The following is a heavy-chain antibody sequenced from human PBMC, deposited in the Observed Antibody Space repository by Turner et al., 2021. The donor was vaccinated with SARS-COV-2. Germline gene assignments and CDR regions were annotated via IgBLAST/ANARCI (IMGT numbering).Heavy chain of an antibody. CDR1: GYPLTELS. V-gene: IGHV1-24*01. D-gene: IGHD5-12*01. CDR2: FDPKDGES. J-gene: IGHJ6*02. Sequence: QDTVVQSGAEVKKPGASVKVSCKVSGYPLTELSMHWVRQAPGKGLKWMGGFDPKDGESIYPHMFQGRVTMTEDTSTDTAYMVLSSLRSEYTAVYYCATATAIYDYYRNYYDYYGMDVWGQGTTVTVSS. CDR3: ATATAIYDYYRNYYDYYGMDV.